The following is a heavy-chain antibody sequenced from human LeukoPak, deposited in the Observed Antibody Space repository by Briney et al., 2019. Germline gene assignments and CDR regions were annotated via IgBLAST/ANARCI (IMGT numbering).Heavy chain of an antibody. J-gene: IGHJ4*02. CDR2: ISGSGGST. CDR3: AKARGSYRLAYYFDY. CDR1: GFTFSSYA. V-gene: IGHV3-23*01. Sequence: PGGSLRLSCAASGFTFSSYAMSWVRQAPGKGLEWVSSISGSGGSTYYADSVKGRFTISRDNSKNTLYLQMNSLRAEDTAVYYCAKARGSYRLAYYFDYWGQGTLVTVSS. D-gene: IGHD1-26*01.